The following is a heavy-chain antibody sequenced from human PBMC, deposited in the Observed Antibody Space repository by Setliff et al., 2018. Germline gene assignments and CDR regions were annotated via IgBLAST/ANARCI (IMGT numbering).Heavy chain of an antibody. CDR3: ARDRRNIVVAVVNAAFDI. D-gene: IGHD2-15*01. CDR2: ISAYNGDT. V-gene: IGHV1-18*01. J-gene: IGHJ3*02. Sequence: ASVKVSCKASSYTFSSFGISWVRQAPGQGLEWMGWISAYNGDTNYAQNLQGRVTMTTDTSTSTAYMELRSLRSDDTAVYYRARDRRNIVVAVVNAAFDIWGQGTMVTVSS. CDR1: SYTFSSFG.